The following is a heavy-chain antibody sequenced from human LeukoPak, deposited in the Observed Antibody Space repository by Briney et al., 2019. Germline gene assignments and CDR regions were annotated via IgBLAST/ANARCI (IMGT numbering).Heavy chain of an antibody. CDR1: GYTLTELS. V-gene: IGHV1-24*01. CDR2: FDPEDGET. CDR3: ADFDWFTPRKNWFDP. D-gene: IGHD3-9*01. Sequence: ASVKVSCKVSGYTLTELSMHWVRQAPGKGLEWMGGFDPEDGETIYAQKFQGRVTMTEDTSTDTAYMELSSLRSEDTAVYYCADFDWFTPRKNWFDPWGQGTRVTVSS. J-gene: IGHJ5*02.